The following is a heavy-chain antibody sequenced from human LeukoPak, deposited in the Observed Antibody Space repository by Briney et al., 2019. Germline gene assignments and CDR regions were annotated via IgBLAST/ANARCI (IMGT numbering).Heavy chain of an antibody. D-gene: IGHD1-26*01. V-gene: IGHV1-2*04. CDR2: INPNSGGT. CDR3: ARPRVGATGIAAFDI. CDR1: GYTFTGYY. J-gene: IGHJ3*02. Sequence: ASGKVSCKASGYTFTGYYMHWVRQAPGQGLEWMGWINPNSGGTNYAQKFQGWVTMTRDTSISTAYMELSRLRSDDTAVYYCARPRVGATGIAAFDIWGQGTMVTVSS.